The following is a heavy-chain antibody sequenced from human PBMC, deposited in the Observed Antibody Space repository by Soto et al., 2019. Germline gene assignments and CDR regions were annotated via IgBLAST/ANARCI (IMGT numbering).Heavy chain of an antibody. V-gene: IGHV3-23*01. J-gene: IGHJ4*02. CDR1: GFTFNIYA. CDR2: ISRYGDFT. Sequence: EVQLLESGGDLIQPGGSLRLSCAASGFTFNIYAMTWVRQAPGKGLEWVSAISRYGDFTYYADSVEGRFTISRDNSKNTLYLKMNSLRAADTAVYYCAKDRYLDHDSRGDLVANLGQGTLFTVSS. D-gene: IGHD3-22*01. CDR3: AKDRYLDHDSRGDLVAN.